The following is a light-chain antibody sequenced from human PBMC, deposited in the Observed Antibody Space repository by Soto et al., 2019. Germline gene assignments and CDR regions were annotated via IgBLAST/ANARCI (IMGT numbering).Light chain of an antibody. CDR2: GAS. CDR3: QQYNNWPGT. CDR1: QSISSN. J-gene: IGKJ4*01. V-gene: IGKV3-15*01. Sequence: EVVMTQSPATLSVSPGEGATLSCRASQSISSNLAWYQQKPGQAPRLLIYGASTRATGIPARFSGSGSGTDFTLTISSLQSEDFAFYFCQQYNNWPGTFGRGTKVEIK.